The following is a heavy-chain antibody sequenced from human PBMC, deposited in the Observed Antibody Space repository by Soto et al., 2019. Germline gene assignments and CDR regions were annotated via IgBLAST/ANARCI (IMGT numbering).Heavy chain of an antibody. CDR1: GFNFAGYF. CDR2: INPNSGAT. V-gene: IGHV1-2*02. J-gene: IGHJ4*01. D-gene: IGHD6-25*01. CDR3: AREGSGYNS. Sequence: ASVKVSCKASGFNFAGYFLHWVRQAPGQGLEWMGWINPNSGATKDAQKFQGRVTMTWDTSISSAYIELVSLRFDDTAVYYCAREGSGYNSWGHGNKVTASS.